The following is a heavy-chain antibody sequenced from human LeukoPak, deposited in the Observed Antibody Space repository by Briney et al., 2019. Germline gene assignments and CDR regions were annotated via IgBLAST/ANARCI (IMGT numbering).Heavy chain of an antibody. D-gene: IGHD3-22*01. CDR1: GFSFSSYW. V-gene: IGHV3-7*01. CDR2: IKPDGSEK. J-gene: IGHJ4*02. Sequence: GGSLRLSCAASGFSFSSYWMTWVRRAPGKGLESVANIKPDGSEKYYLDSVKGRFTISRDNARNSLYLQMNSLRVEDRAVYYCTRDLSHDSSGWGQGTLVTVSS. CDR3: TRDLSHDSSG.